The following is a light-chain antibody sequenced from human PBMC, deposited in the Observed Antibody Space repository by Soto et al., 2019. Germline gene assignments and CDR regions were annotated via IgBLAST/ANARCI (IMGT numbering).Light chain of an antibody. CDR2: RNN. J-gene: IGLJ3*02. V-gene: IGLV1-47*01. Sequence: QSVLTQPPSASGTPGQRVTISCSGSSSNIGSNYVYWYQQLPGTAPKLLIYRNNQRPSGVPDRFSGSKSGTSASLAISGLRYEDEADYYCAALDDSLSGWVFGGWTKLTVL. CDR3: AALDDSLSGWV. CDR1: SSNIGSNY.